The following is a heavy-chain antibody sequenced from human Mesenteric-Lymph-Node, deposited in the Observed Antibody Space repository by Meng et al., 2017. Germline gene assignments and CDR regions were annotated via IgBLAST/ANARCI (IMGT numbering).Heavy chain of an antibody. D-gene: IGHD3-16*01. J-gene: IGHJ4*02. V-gene: IGHV3-9*01. CDR1: GFTFDDYA. CDR2: ISWNSGSI. Sequence: SCAASGFTFDDYAMHWVRQAPGKGLEWVSGISWNSGSIGHADSMKGRFAISRDNAKSSLYPQMNSLGAEDTAVYYCAGDSGWGRPYYFDYWGQGTLVTVSS. CDR3: AGDSGWGRPYYFDY.